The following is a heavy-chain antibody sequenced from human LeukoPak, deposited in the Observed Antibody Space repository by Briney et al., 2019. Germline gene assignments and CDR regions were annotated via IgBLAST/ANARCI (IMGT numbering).Heavy chain of an antibody. D-gene: IGHD4-23*01. CDR2: INHSGST. CDR3: ARGSYGGLY. V-gene: IGHV4-34*01. J-gene: IGHJ4*02. CDR1: GGSFSGYY. Sequence: KPSETLSLTCAVYGGSFSGYYWSWIRQPPGKGLEWIGEINHSGSTNYNPSLKSRVTISVDTSKNQFSLKLSSVTAADTVVYYCARGSYGGLYWGQGTLVTVSS.